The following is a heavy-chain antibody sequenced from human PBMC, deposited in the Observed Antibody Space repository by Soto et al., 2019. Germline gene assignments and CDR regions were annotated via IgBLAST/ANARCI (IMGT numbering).Heavy chain of an antibody. CDR1: SSSISSSSYF. CDR3: ARVGPHYGEVYFDY. D-gene: IGHD4-17*01. V-gene: IGHV4-61*05. CDR2: IYYSGST. Sequence: SETLSLTCTVSSSSISSSSYFWGWIRQAPGKGLEWIGYIYYSGSTNYNPSLKSRVTISVDTSKNQFSLKLSSVTAADTAVYYCARVGPHYGEVYFDYWGQGTLVTVSS. J-gene: IGHJ4*02.